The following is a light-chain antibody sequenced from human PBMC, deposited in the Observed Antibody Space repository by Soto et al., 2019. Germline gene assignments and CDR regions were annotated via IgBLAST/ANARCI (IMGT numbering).Light chain of an antibody. J-gene: IGKJ2*01. Sequence: EIVMTQSPATLSVSPGERATLSCRTSQSVSSNLAWYQQKPGQAPRLLIYSASTRATGVPARFSGSGSGTEFPLTIRSLQSEDFAVYYCQQYNNWPPMYTFGQGTKLEIK. V-gene: IGKV3-15*01. CDR2: SAS. CDR3: QQYNNWPPMYT. CDR1: QSVSSN.